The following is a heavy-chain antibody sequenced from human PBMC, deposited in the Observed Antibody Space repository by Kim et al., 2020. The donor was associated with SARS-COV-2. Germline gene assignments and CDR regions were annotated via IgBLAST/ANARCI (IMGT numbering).Heavy chain of an antibody. CDR3: ARDENRDGYNFDY. V-gene: IGHV4-34*01. CDR2: NSHSGSP. CDR1: VGSVSDFY. Sequence: SETLSLTCGVYVGSVSDFYWSWIRQPPGQGLEWIGENSHSGSPNYNPSLRSRVSISIDRSKNQFSLILSSVTAADTAVYYCARDENRDGYNFDYWGLGTLVTVSS. J-gene: IGHJ4*02. D-gene: IGHD5-12*01.